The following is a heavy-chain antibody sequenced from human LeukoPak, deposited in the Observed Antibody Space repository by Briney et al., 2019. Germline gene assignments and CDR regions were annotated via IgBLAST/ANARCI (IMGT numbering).Heavy chain of an antibody. V-gene: IGHV3-23*03. CDR3: AKRTVSNSWSKSPLDY. CDR1: GFIFSSYA. J-gene: IGHJ4*02. CDR2: IFSDGTDT. D-gene: IGHD6-13*01. Sequence: PGGSLRLSCAASGFIFSSYAMNWVRQAPGRGLEWVSGIFSDGTDTYYADSVKGHFTISRDNSKNTLYLQMNSLRAEDTAVYYCAKRTVSNSWSKSPLDYWGQGTLVTVSS.